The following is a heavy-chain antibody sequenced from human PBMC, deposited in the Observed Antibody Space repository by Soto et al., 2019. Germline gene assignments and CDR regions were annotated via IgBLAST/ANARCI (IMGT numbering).Heavy chain of an antibody. CDR1: GFTFSSYG. CDR3: ARDAVVPYYYDSSGYYFPDY. Sequence: QVQLVESGGGVVQPGRSLRLSCAASGFTFSSYGMHWVRQAPGKGLEWVAVIWYDGSNKYYADSVKGRFTISRDNSKNTLYQQMNSLRAEDTAVYYCARDAVVPYYYDSSGYYFPDYWGQGTLVTVSS. J-gene: IGHJ4*02. CDR2: IWYDGSNK. D-gene: IGHD3-22*01. V-gene: IGHV3-33*01.